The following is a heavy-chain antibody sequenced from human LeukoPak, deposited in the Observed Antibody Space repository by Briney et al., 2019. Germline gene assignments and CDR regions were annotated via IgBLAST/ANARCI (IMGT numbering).Heavy chain of an antibody. Sequence: GGTLRLSCAASGFIFSSHGMNWVRQAPGKGLEWVSGISPSGDITYYADSVKGRFTISRDNSKNTLYLQMNSLRGEDTAVYYCAKDRAITMIVVVADAFDIWGQGTMVTVSS. CDR2: ISPSGDIT. D-gene: IGHD3-22*01. CDR3: AKDRAITMIVVVADAFDI. CDR1: GFIFSSHG. J-gene: IGHJ3*02. V-gene: IGHV3-23*01.